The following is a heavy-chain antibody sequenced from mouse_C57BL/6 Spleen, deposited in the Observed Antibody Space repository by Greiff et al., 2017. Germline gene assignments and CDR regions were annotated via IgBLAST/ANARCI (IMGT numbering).Heavy chain of an antibody. J-gene: IGHJ1*03. CDR1: GFNIKDYY. CDR3: STGCYYGSSCNPYWYFDV. V-gene: IGHV14-1*01. Sequence: EVQLQQSGAELVRPGASVKLSCTASGFNIKDYYMHWVKQRPEQGLEWIGRIDPEDGDTEYAPKFQGKATMTADTSSNTAYLQLSSLTSEDTAVYYCSTGCYYGSSCNPYWYFDVWGTGTTVTVSS. CDR2: IDPEDGDT. D-gene: IGHD1-1*01.